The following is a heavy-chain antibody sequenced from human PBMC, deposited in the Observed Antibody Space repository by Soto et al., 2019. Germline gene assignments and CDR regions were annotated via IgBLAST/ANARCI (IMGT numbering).Heavy chain of an antibody. J-gene: IGHJ4*02. CDR1: GLTVSSNY. Sequence: EVQLVESGGGLIQAGGSVRLSCAASGLTVSSNYMSWVRQAPGKGLEWVSVIYSGGSTYYADSVKGRFTISRDNSKNTLYLQMNSLRAEDTAVYYCAVLNSLDYWGQGTLVNVSS. D-gene: IGHD1-1*01. CDR2: IYSGGST. V-gene: IGHV3-53*01. CDR3: AVLNSLDY.